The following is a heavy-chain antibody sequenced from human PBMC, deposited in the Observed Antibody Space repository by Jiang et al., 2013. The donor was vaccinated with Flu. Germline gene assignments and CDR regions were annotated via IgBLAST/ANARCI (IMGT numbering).Heavy chain of an antibody. CDR1: GFTVNSKY. CDR3: GEPSGYTFPLADY. J-gene: IGHJ4*02. CDR2: FYYGGGT. D-gene: IGHD5-12*01. Sequence: LVEVWRRRSSSRGGPVTISCTASGFTVNSKYMNWIRQAPGKGLEWVSTFYYGGGTSYADSVKGRFTVFRDNSRNTLYLEMSSLRAEDTAVYYCGEPSGYTFPLADYWGQGSLVTVSS. V-gene: IGHV3-53*01.